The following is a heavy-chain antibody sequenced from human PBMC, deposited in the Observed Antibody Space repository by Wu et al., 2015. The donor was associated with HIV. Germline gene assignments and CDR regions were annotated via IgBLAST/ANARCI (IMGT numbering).Heavy chain of an antibody. Sequence: EVHLVQSGAEVKKPGATVKISCKVSGYTFIDQYMHWVQQAPGKGPEWMGLVDPEDGETIYAEKFQGRVTITADTSTDTAYMELSSLRSDDTAIYYCVGRRSLDYWGQGTLVTVSS. J-gene: IGHJ4*02. CDR1: GYTFIDQY. D-gene: IGHD3-16*02. CDR3: VGRRSLDY. V-gene: IGHV1-69-2*01. CDR2: VDPEDGET.